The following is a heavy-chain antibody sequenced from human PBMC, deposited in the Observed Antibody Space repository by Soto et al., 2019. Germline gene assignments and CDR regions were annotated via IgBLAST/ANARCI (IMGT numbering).Heavy chain of an antibody. CDR2: IDPSDSYT. CDR1: GYSFTSYW. D-gene: IGHD1-26*01. V-gene: IGHV5-10-1*01. CDR3: AIKWELLRWRAFAI. Sequence: PGESLKISCKGSGYSFTSYWISWVRQMPGKGLEWMGRIDPSDSYTNYSPSFQGHVTISADKSISTAYLQWSSLKASDTAMYYCAIKWELLRWRAFAIWGQGTMVTVSS. J-gene: IGHJ3*02.